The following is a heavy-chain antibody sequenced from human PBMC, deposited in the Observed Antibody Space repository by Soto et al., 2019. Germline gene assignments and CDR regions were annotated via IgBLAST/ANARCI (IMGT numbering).Heavy chain of an antibody. Sequence: SETLSLTCAAYGGSFSGYYWSWIRQPPGKGLEWIGEINHSGSTNYNPSLKSRVTISVDTSKNQFSLRLSSMTAADTAVYYCASPQGWYSPRLGDWFDPWGQGTLVTVSS. V-gene: IGHV4-34*01. J-gene: IGHJ5*02. CDR2: INHSGST. CDR3: ASPQGWYSPRLGDWFDP. D-gene: IGHD6-19*01. CDR1: GGSFSGYY.